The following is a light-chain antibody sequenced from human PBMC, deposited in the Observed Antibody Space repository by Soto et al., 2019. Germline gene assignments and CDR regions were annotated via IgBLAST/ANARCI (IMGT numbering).Light chain of an antibody. J-gene: IGLJ1*01. CDR2: EVT. Sequence: QSVLTQPASVSGSPGQSITISCTGTSSDVGGYNYVSWYQQHPGKAPKLMIYEVTHRPSGVSNRFSGSKSGNTASLTISWLQDEDEADYYCSSYTITNTDVFGTGTKLTVL. CDR1: SSDVGGYNY. CDR3: SSYTITNTDV. V-gene: IGLV2-14*01.